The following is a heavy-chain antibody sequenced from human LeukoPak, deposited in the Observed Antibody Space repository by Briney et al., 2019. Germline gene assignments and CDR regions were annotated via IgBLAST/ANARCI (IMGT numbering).Heavy chain of an antibody. CDR1: GFTFSNAW. Sequence: NPGGSLRLSCAASGFTFSNAWMSWVRQAPGKGLEWVGRIKSKTDGGTTDYAAPVKGRFTISRDDSKNTLYLQMNSLRAEDTAVYYCAKGVSITIIGVAHDWFDPWGQGTLVTVSS. J-gene: IGHJ5*02. CDR3: AKGVSITIIGVAHDWFDP. CDR2: IKSKTDGGTT. V-gene: IGHV3-15*01. D-gene: IGHD3-3*01.